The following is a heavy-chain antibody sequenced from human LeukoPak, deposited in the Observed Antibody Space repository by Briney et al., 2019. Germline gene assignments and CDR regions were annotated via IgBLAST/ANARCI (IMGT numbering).Heavy chain of an antibody. CDR1: GYSISSGYY. J-gene: IGHJ6*03. CDR3: ARGRGDSSSWYSYYYYYMDV. D-gene: IGHD6-13*01. Sequence: SETLSLTCAVSGYSISSGYYWSWIRQPPGKGLEWIGEINHSGSTNYNPSLKSRVTISVDTSKNQFSLKLSSVTAANTAVYYCARGRGDSSSWYSYYYYYMDVWGKGTTVTVSS. V-gene: IGHV4-34*01. CDR2: INHSGST.